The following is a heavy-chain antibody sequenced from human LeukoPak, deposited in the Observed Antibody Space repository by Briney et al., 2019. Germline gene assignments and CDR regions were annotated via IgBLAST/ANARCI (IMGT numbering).Heavy chain of an antibody. Sequence: PGGSLRLSCAASGFTFSIYSMNWVRQAPGKGLEWVSYISSSSDSTIHYVDSAKGRFTISRDNAKNSLYLQMNSLRAEDTAVYYCARDKWLTTTHYFDYWGQGTLVTVSS. V-gene: IGHV3-48*01. J-gene: IGHJ4*02. CDR2: ISSSSDSTI. CDR1: GFTFSIYS. D-gene: IGHD4-11*01. CDR3: ARDKWLTTTHYFDY.